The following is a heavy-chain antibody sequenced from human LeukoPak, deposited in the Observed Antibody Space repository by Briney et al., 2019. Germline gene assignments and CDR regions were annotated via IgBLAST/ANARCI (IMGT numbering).Heavy chain of an antibody. Sequence: SETLSLTCTVSGGSISSYYWSWIRQPPGKGLEWIGYIYYSGSTNYNPSLKSRVTISVGTSKNQFSLKLSSVTAADTAVYYCARQTGQWLVSYYFDYWGQGTLVTVSS. CDR3: ARQTGQWLVSYYFDY. D-gene: IGHD6-19*01. V-gene: IGHV4-59*08. CDR2: IYYSGST. J-gene: IGHJ4*02. CDR1: GGSISSYY.